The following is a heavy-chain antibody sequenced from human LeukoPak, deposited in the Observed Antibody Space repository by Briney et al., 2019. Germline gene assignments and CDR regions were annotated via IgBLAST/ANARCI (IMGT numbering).Heavy chain of an antibody. Sequence: ASVKVSCKASEYTFTGYYMHWVRQAPGQGLEWMGRINPNSGGTNYAQKFQGRVTMTRDTSISTAYMELSSLRSDDTAVYFCASYPRSIPTPPFDYWGQGTLVTVSS. CDR2: INPNSGGT. D-gene: IGHD2-21*01. CDR1: EYTFTGYY. CDR3: ASYPRSIPTPPFDY. J-gene: IGHJ4*02. V-gene: IGHV1-2*06.